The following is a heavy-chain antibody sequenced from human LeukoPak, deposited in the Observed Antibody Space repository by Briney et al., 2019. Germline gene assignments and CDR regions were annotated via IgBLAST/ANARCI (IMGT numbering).Heavy chain of an antibody. J-gene: IGHJ4*02. V-gene: IGHV4-34*01. D-gene: IGHD3-10*01. CDR3: ARGRLLWFGELAY. Sequence: SETLPLTCAVYGGSFSGYYWSWIRQPPGKGLEWIGEINHSGSTNYNPSLKSRVTISVDTSKNQFSLKLSSVTAADTAVYYCARGRLLWFGELAYWGQGALVTVSS. CDR1: GGSFSGYY. CDR2: INHSGST.